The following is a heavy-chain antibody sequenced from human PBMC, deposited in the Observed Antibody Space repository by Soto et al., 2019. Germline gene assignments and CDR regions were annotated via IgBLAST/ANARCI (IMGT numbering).Heavy chain of an antibody. CDR3: AKGRGYDSSGYSSVPGY. V-gene: IGHV3-30*18. CDR2: ISYDGSNK. CDR1: GFTFSSYG. Sequence: GGSLRLSCAASGFTFSSYGMHWVRQAPGKGLEWVAVISYDGSNKYYADSVKGRFTISRDNSKNTLYLQMNSLRAEDTAVYYCAKGRGYDSSGYSSVPGYWGQGTLVTVSS. D-gene: IGHD3-22*01. J-gene: IGHJ4*02.